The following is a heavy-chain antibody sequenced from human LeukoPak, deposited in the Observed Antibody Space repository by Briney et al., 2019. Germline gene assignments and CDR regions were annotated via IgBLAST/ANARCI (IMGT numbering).Heavy chain of an antibody. Sequence: GGSLRLSCAASGFTFSSYWMSWVRQAPGKGLEWVANINQDGSEKYYVDSVKGRFTISRDNAKSSLYLQMNSLRVEDTAVYYCAREGCSGGSCYHNWFDPWGQGTLVTVSS. CDR1: GFTFSSYW. D-gene: IGHD2-15*01. J-gene: IGHJ5*02. CDR3: AREGCSGGSCYHNWFDP. V-gene: IGHV3-7*01. CDR2: INQDGSEK.